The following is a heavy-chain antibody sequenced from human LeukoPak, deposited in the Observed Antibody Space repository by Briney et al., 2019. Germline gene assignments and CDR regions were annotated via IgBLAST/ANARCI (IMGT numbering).Heavy chain of an antibody. CDR1: GFTFGSHA. Sequence: GGSLRLSCVASGFTFGSHAMNWVRQAPGKGLEWVSSISRNSLYMYYADSLKGRFTISRDNAKNSLYLQMDSLRAEDTAVYYCARDKVGHDFWSGYSDFWGQGTLVTASS. CDR2: ISRNSLYM. V-gene: IGHV3-21*06. CDR3: ARDKVGHDFWSGYSDF. J-gene: IGHJ4*02. D-gene: IGHD3-3*01.